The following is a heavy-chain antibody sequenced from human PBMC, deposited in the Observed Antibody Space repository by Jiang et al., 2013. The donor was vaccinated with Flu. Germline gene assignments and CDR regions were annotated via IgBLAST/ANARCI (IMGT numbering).Heavy chain of an antibody. J-gene: IGHJ4*02. D-gene: IGHD3-16*02. Sequence: GLVKPSETLSLTCTVSGGSISSSSYYWGWIRQPPGKGLEWIGSIYYSGSTYYNPSLKSRVTISVDTSKNQFSLKLSSVTAADTAVYYCATLPYDYVWGSYRPFDYWGQGTLVTVSS. CDR3: ATLPYDYVWGSYRPFDY. CDR1: GGSISSSSYY. CDR2: IYYSGST. V-gene: IGHV4-39*01.